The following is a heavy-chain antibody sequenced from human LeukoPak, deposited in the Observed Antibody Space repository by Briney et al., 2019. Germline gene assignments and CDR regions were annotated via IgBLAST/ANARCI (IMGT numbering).Heavy chain of an antibody. Sequence: GGSLRLYCAASGFTFSGSAIHWVRQASGKGLEGVGRVRSKTHTYATAYAASVKGRFTLSRDDSKNTAYLQMNSLKTEDTAVYYCTRHGGRDYYDSTEDSFDIWGQGTMVTVSS. J-gene: IGHJ3*02. CDR2: VRSKTHTYAT. CDR3: TRHGGRDYYDSTEDSFDI. CDR1: GFTFSGSA. D-gene: IGHD3-22*01. V-gene: IGHV3-73*01.